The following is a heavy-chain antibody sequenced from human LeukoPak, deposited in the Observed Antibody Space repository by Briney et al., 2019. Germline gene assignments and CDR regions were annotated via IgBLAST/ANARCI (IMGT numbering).Heavy chain of an antibody. Sequence: PGGSLRLSCAASGFTFSSYAMSWVRQAPGKGLEWVSAISGSGGSTYYADSVKGRFTISRDNSKNTLYLQMNSLRAEDTAVYYCAKDLDYDSSGYLEEGPEFDYWGQGTLVTVSS. CDR2: ISGSGGST. CDR3: AKDLDYDSSGYLEEGPEFDY. V-gene: IGHV3-23*01. CDR1: GFTFSSYA. D-gene: IGHD3-22*01. J-gene: IGHJ4*02.